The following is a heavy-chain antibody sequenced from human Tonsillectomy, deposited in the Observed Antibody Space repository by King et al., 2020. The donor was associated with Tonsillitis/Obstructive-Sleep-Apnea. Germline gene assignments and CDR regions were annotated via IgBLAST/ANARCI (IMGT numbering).Heavy chain of an antibody. CDR1: GGSISSSSYY. D-gene: IGHD3-10*01. J-gene: IGHJ4*02. CDR2: SYYSGST. V-gene: IGHV4-39*01. CDR3: ARRVTMVQGTFDY. Sequence: QLQESGPGLVKPSETLSLTCTVSGGSISSSSYYWGWIRQPPGKGLEWMGSSYYSGSTYYNPSLKSRVTISVDTSKNQFSLKLSSVTAPDTAVYYCARRVTMVQGTFDYWGQGTLVTVSS.